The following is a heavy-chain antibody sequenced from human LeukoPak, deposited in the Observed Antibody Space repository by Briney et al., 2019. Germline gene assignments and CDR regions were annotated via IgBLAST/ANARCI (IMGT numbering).Heavy chain of an antibody. J-gene: IGHJ4*02. D-gene: IGHD1-26*01. CDR2: ISGSGGST. CDR1: GFTFSSYA. Sequence: GGSLRLSCAASGFTFSSYAMSWVRHAPGKGLELVSAISGSGGSTYYADSVKGRFTISRDNSKNTLYLQMNSLRAEDTAVYYCAKGGVVGSYSYFDYWGQGTLVTVSS. V-gene: IGHV3-23*01. CDR3: AKGGVVGSYSYFDY.